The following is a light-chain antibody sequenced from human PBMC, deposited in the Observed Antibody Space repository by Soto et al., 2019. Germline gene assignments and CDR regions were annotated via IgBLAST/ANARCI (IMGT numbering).Light chain of an antibody. J-gene: IGLJ1*01. CDR3: QSYDSSLSGYV. CDR1: SSNIGAGYD. CDR2: GNS. V-gene: IGLV1-40*01. Sequence: QSVLTQPPSVSGAPGQRVTISCTGSSSNIGAGYDVHWYQQLPGTAPKLLIYGNSNRPSGVPDRFSGSKSGTSASLAITGLQAEEEADYYCQSYDSSLSGYVFGTGPKLTVL.